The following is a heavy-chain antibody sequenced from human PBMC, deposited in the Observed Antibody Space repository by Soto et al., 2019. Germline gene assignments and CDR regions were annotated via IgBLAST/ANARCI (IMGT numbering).Heavy chain of an antibody. CDR3: ARDQWELPHDSPSSYGIDV. Sequence: ASVKVSCKASGGTFSSYAISWVRQAPGQGLEWMGGIIPIFGTANYAQKFQGRVTITADESTSTAYMELSSLRSEDTAVYYCARDQWELPHDSPSSYGIDVWGQGTTVTVS. J-gene: IGHJ6*02. V-gene: IGHV1-69*13. CDR2: IIPIFGTA. D-gene: IGHD1-26*01. CDR1: GGTFSSYA.